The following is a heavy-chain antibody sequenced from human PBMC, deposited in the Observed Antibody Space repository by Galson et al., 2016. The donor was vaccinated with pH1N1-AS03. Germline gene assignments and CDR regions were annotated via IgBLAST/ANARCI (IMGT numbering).Heavy chain of an antibody. D-gene: IGHD3-16*01. V-gene: IGHV1-46*03. Sequence: SVKVSCKASGYTFIRYYMHWVRQVPGRGLEWMGVINPSGGSTTYAEKFQGRVTMTRDTSTSTVYMELSSLRSEDTAVYSCAIQAAYHQNFHCWGQGTLVTVSS. CDR1: GYTFIRYY. CDR3: AIQAAYHQNFHC. J-gene: IGHJ4*02. CDR2: INPSGGST.